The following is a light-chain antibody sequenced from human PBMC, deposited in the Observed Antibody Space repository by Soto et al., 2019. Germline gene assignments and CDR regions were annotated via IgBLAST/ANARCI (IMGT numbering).Light chain of an antibody. CDR2: EVS. CDR1: SSDVGGYNY. J-gene: IGLJ1*01. Sequence: QSVLTQPPSASGSPGQSVTISCTGTSSDVGGYNYVSWYQQHPGKAPKLMIYEVSKRPSGVPDRFSGSKSGNTASLTVSGLQAEDEADYYCTSYAGSNNFFHVFGTGTNLTVL. V-gene: IGLV2-8*01. CDR3: TSYAGSNNFFHV.